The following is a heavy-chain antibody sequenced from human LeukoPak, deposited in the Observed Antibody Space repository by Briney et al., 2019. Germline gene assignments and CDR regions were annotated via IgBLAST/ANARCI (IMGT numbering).Heavy chain of an antibody. CDR1: GFTFSRYW. Sequence: GGSLRLSCAASGFTFSRYWMHWVRQAPGKGLLWVSRINSDGSSTCYADSVKGRFTTSRDNAKNALHLQMNSLTAEDTAVSYCVLDLFSSFAFDIWGQGTMVTVSS. D-gene: IGHD3/OR15-3a*01. J-gene: IGHJ3*02. CDR2: INSDGSST. V-gene: IGHV3-74*01. CDR3: VLDLFSSFAFDI.